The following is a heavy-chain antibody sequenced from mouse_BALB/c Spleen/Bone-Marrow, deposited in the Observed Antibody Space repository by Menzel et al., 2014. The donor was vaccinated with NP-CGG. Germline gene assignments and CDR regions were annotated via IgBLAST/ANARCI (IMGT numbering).Heavy chain of an antibody. CDR2: IYPSTGYT. Sequence: QVQLQQSGAELAKPGASVKMSCKASGYTFTSYWMHWVKQRPGQGLEWIGYIYPSTGYTEYNQKFKDKVTLTADKSSSTAYMQLRSLTSEDSAVYYGARDDYPYGGKGTLFPVS. D-gene: IGHD2-4*01. CDR3: ARDDYPY. J-gene: IGHJ3*01. CDR1: GYTFTSYW. V-gene: IGHV1-7*01.